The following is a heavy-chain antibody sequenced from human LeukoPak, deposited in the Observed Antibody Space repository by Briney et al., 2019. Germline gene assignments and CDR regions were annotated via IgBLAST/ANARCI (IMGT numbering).Heavy chain of an antibody. J-gene: IGHJ6*03. D-gene: IGHD3-10*01. CDR1: GGSISSGDYY. CDR3: ARVPDRGYYYYYMDV. V-gene: IGHV4-30-4*08. CDR2: IYYSGST. Sequence: SQTLSLTCTVSGGSISSGDYYWSWIRQPPVKRLQWIGYIYYSGSTYYNPSLKSRVTISVDTSKNQFSLKLSSVTAADTAVYYCARVPDRGYYYYYMDVWGKGTTVTVSS.